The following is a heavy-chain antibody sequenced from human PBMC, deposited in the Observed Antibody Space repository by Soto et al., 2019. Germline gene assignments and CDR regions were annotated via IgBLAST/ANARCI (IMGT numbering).Heavy chain of an antibody. D-gene: IGHD6-13*01. Sequence: ASVKVSCKASGYAFTSYAMHWVRQAPGQRLEWMGWINAGNGNTKHSQKLQGRVTITTDTSASTAYMELSSLRSEDTAVYYCARDVAAADYWGQGTLVTVSS. CDR3: ARDVAAADY. J-gene: IGHJ4*02. CDR2: INAGNGNT. CDR1: GYAFTSYA. V-gene: IGHV1-3*01.